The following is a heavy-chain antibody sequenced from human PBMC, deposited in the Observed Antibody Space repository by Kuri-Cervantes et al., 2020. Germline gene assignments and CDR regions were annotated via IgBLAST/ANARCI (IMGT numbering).Heavy chain of an antibody. D-gene: IGHD2-2*01. CDR1: GYTFTNYG. V-gene: IGHV1-18*04. CDR2: ISPYNGNT. Sequence: ASVKVSCKASGYTFTNYGVTWVRQAPGQGLEWMGWISPYNGNTNYAQKLQGRVTMTTDTSTRTANMELRGLRFDDTAVYYCARGADIVAVPATPDYYYYGLDVWGQGTTVTVSS. J-gene: IGHJ6*02. CDR3: ARGADIVAVPATPDYYYYGLDV.